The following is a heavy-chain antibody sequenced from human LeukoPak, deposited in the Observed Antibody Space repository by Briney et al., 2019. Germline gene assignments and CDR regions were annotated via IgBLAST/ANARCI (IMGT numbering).Heavy chain of an antibody. CDR3: ARCRKEWGKSLVDY. J-gene: IGHJ4*02. Sequence: GGSLRLSCAASEFTFSTCAMSWVRQAPGKGLEWVSVIDGTRDVTFYGDSVKGRFTISRDNSKNTVYLQMNSLRAEDTAVYYCARCRKEWGKSLVDYWGQGTLVTVSS. D-gene: IGHD1-14*01. CDR2: IDGTRDVT. CDR1: EFTFSTCA. V-gene: IGHV3-23*01.